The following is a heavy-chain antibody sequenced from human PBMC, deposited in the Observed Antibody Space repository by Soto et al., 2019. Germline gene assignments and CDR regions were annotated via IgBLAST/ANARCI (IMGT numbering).Heavy chain of an antibody. J-gene: IGHJ5*02. D-gene: IGHD3-10*01. V-gene: IGHV4-39*01. CDR2: IYYSRST. CDR3: ARHTLVRGVVWFDP. Sequence: QLQLQESGPGLVKPSETLSLTCTVSGGSISSSSYCWAWIRQPPGKGLVWIGSIYYSRSTYYNPSHMRRLTLSVDTSKHQFSLQLSSVTAADPAVHYWARHTLVRGVVWFDPWGQGTLVTVSS. CDR1: GGSISSSSYC.